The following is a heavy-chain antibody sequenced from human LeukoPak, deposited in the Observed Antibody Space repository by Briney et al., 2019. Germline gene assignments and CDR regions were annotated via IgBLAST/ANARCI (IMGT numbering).Heavy chain of an antibody. CDR3: ARDILSSGSYSWYFDL. J-gene: IGHJ2*01. V-gene: IGHV3-33*08. CDR1: GFTLKRYL. CDR2: IFYDGSNK. Sequence: GSLRLSCAASGFTLKRYLIHWVRQAPGKGLEWVALIFYDGSNKYYVDSVKGRFTISRDNSKNMLYLQMNSLRAEDTAAYYCARDILSSGSYSWYFDLWGRGTPVTVSS. D-gene: IGHD1-26*01.